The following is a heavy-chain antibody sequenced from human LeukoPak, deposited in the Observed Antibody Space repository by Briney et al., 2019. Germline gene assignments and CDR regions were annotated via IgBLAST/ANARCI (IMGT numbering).Heavy chain of an antibody. Sequence: ASVKVSCKVSGYTFTGYYLHWLRQAPGQGLEWMGRINPSSGGTNYAQKFQGRVTMTRDTSINSAYMALSSLRSDDTAVYYCARGPSGSDYWGQGTLVTVSS. CDR2: INPSSGGT. J-gene: IGHJ4*02. D-gene: IGHD3-10*01. V-gene: IGHV1-2*06. CDR1: GYTFTGYY. CDR3: ARGPSGSDY.